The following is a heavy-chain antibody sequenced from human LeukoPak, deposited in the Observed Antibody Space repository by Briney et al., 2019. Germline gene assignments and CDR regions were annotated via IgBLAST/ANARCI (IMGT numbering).Heavy chain of an antibody. CDR1: GYSISSGYY. Sequence: SETLSLTCAVSGYSISSGYYWGWIRQPPGKGREWIGSFFLCGRTYYNPSLTSLVTISVVTSKNQFSLKLRSVTAADTAVYYCARGSQWEPPPFDYWGQGTLVTVSS. D-gene: IGHD1-26*01. J-gene: IGHJ4*02. V-gene: IGHV4-38-2*01. CDR3: ARGSQWEPPPFDY. CDR2: FFLCGRT.